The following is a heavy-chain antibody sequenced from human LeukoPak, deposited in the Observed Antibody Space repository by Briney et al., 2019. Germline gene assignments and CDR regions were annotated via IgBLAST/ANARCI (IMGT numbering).Heavy chain of an antibody. CDR3: ARGTIVAAETNYYYYYGMDV. CDR2: IYYSGST. D-gene: IGHD5-12*01. J-gene: IGHJ6*02. Sequence: ETLSLTCTVSSGSISSYYWSWIRQPPGKGLEWIGYIYYSGSTNYNPSLKSRVTISVDTSKNQFSLKLSSVTAADTAVYYCARGTIVAAETNYYYYYGMDVWGQGTTVTVSS. CDR1: SGSISSYY. V-gene: IGHV4-59*01.